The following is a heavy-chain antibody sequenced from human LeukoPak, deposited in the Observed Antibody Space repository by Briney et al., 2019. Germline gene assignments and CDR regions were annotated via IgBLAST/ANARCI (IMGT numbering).Heavy chain of an antibody. CDR2: IYTSGST. Sequence: SETLSLTCTVSGGSISSYYWSWIRQPTGKGLEWIGRIYTSGSTNYNPSLKSRVTMSVDTSKNQFSLKLSSVTAADTAVYYCARLRYYGSGSYYFDYWGQGTLVTVSS. V-gene: IGHV4-4*07. D-gene: IGHD3-10*01. CDR1: GGSISSYY. J-gene: IGHJ4*02. CDR3: ARLRYYGSGSYYFDY.